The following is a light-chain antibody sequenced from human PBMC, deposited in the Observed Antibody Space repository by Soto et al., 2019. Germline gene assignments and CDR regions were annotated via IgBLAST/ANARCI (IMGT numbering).Light chain of an antibody. J-gene: IGLJ1*01. CDR1: SSNIGAGYD. CDR2: GNN. V-gene: IGLV1-40*01. CDR3: QSYDSSLSAYV. Sequence: QSVLTQPPSVSGAPGQRVTISCTGSSSNIGAGYDVHWYQQLPGTAPKLLIYGNNNRPSGVPDRFSGSKSDTSASLAITELQAEDEAYYYCQSYDSSLSAYVFVPGTKVTVL.